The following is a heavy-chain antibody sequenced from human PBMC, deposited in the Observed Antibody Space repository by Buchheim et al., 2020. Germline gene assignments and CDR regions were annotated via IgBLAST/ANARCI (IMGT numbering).Heavy chain of an antibody. CDR2: ISYDGSNK. CDR1: GFTFSSYA. J-gene: IGHJ4*02. CDR3: ARDRGDSYYYDSSGYYPDY. V-gene: IGHV3-30-3*01. Sequence: QVQLVESGGGVVQPGRSLRLSCAASGFTFSSYAMHWVRQAPGKGLEWVAVISYDGSNKYYADSVKGRFTISRDNSKNTLYLQMNSLRAEDTAVYYCARDRGDSYYYDSSGYYPDYWGQGTL. D-gene: IGHD3-22*01.